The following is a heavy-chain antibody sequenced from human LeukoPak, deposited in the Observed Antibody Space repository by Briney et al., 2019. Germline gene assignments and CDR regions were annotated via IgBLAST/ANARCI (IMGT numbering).Heavy chain of an antibody. CDR3: ARVTLWFGELSGSWFDP. V-gene: IGHV4-34*01. D-gene: IGHD3-10*01. CDR2: INHSGST. Sequence: SETLSLTCAVYGGSFSGYYWSWICQPPGKGLEWIGEINHSGSTNYNPSLKSRVTISVDTSKNQFSLKLSSVTAADTAVYYCARVTLWFGELSGSWFDPWGQGTLVTVSS. CDR1: GGSFSGYY. J-gene: IGHJ5*02.